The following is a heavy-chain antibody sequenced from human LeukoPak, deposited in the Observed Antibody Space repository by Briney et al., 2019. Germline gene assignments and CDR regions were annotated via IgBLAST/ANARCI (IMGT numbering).Heavy chain of an antibody. CDR2: IYDSGST. Sequence: SETLSLTCAVSGYSISSGYYWGWIRRPPGKGREWIGRIYDSGSTYYNPSLKSRVTISVDTSKNQFSLKPSSVTAADTAVYYCAGQGNCSSTSCYFSYYYYYMDVWGKGTTVTVSS. CDR3: AGQGNCSSTSCYFSYYYYYMDV. V-gene: IGHV4-38-2*01. D-gene: IGHD2-2*01. J-gene: IGHJ6*03. CDR1: GYSISSGYY.